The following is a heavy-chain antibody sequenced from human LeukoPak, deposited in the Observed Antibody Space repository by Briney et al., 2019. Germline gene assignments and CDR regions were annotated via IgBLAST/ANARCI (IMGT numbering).Heavy chain of an antibody. V-gene: IGHV1-69*13. CDR2: IIPIFGTA. D-gene: IGHD5-18*01. CDR3: VRDTAMVHNWFDP. Sequence: ASVKVSCKASGGTFSSYAISWARQAPGQGLEWMGGIIPIFGTANYAQKFQGRVTITADESTSTAYMELSSLRSEDTAVYYCVRDTAMVHNWFDPWGQGTLVTVSS. J-gene: IGHJ5*02. CDR1: GGTFSSYA.